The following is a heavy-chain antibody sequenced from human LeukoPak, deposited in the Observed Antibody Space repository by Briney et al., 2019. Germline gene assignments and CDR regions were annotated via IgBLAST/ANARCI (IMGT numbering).Heavy chain of an antibody. Sequence: ASVKVSCKASGYTFTSYAMHWVRQAPGQRLEWMGWINAGNGNTKYSQKFQGRVTITRNTSISTAYMELSSLRSEDTAVYYCARESGLGRNDYWGQGTLVTVSS. V-gene: IGHV1-3*01. CDR2: INAGNGNT. CDR3: ARESGLGRNDY. D-gene: IGHD2-15*01. J-gene: IGHJ4*02. CDR1: GYTFTSYA.